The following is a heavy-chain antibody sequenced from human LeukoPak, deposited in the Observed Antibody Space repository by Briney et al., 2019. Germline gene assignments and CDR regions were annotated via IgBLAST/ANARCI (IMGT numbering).Heavy chain of an antibody. V-gene: IGHV4-59*01. CDR2: IYYSGST. Sequence: KSSETLSLTCTVSGGSISSYYWSWIRQPPGKGLEWIGYIYYSGSTNYNPSLKSRVTISVDTSKNQFSLKLSSVTAADTAVYYCAREGGPYYDFWSGYYYMDVWGKGTTVTVSS. CDR3: AREGGPYYDFWSGYYYMDV. D-gene: IGHD3-3*01. CDR1: GGSISSYY. J-gene: IGHJ6*03.